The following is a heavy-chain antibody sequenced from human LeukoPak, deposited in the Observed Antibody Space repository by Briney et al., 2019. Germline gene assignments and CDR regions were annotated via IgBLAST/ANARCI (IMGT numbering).Heavy chain of an antibody. J-gene: IGHJ4*02. V-gene: IGHV4-30-4*01. D-gene: IGHD3-9*01. CDR3: ARGLLTDILPGYYPEGYFDY. CDR1: GGSISSGDYY. Sequence: SETLSLTCTVSGGSISSGDYYWSWIRQPPGKGLEWIGYIYYSGSTYYNPSLKSRVTISVDTSKNQFSLKLSSVTAADTAVYYCARGLLTDILPGYYPEGYFDYWGQGTLVTVSS. CDR2: IYYSGST.